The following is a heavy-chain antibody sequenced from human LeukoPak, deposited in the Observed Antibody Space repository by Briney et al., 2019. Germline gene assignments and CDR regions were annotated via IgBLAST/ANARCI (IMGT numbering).Heavy chain of an antibody. Sequence: GGSLRLSCVASGFIFSSYEMNWVRQTPGKGLEWLAHISSSGNSIYYADSVKGRFTISRDNSKNTLYLQMNSLRAEDTAVYYCAKPDCSGGSCYFYYFDYWGQGTLVTVSS. V-gene: IGHV3-48*03. CDR3: AKPDCSGGSCYFYYFDY. CDR1: GFIFSSYE. J-gene: IGHJ4*02. D-gene: IGHD2-15*01. CDR2: ISSSGNSI.